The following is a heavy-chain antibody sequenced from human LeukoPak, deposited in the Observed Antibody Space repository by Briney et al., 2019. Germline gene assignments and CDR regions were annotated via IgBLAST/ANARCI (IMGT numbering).Heavy chain of an antibody. Sequence: GGSLRLSCAASGFPFSSYSMNWVRQAPGKGLEWVSYISASGSNIYYLDSVKGRFNLSRDNAMNSLFLQMDRPRAEDTAVYYCVRVKGTYFDFWGQGTLVTVSS. CDR2: ISASGSNI. CDR3: VRVKGTYFDF. D-gene: IGHD1-1*01. V-gene: IGHV3-48*01. J-gene: IGHJ4*02. CDR1: GFPFSSYS.